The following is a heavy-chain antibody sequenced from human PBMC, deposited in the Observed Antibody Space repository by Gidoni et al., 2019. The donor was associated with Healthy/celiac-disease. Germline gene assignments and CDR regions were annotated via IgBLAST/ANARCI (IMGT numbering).Heavy chain of an antibody. Sequence: QVQLVQSGAEVKKPGSSVKDSCKASGGTFSSYAISWVRQAPGPGLGWMGGIIPILGTANYAQKFQGRFTITADKSTSTAYMELRSLSSEDTAVYYCARESGIVVVPAAPNWFDPWGQGTLVTVSS. D-gene: IGHD2-2*01. J-gene: IGHJ5*02. CDR2: IIPILGTA. CDR1: GGTFSSYA. CDR3: ARESGIVVVPAAPNWFDP. V-gene: IGHV1-69*06.